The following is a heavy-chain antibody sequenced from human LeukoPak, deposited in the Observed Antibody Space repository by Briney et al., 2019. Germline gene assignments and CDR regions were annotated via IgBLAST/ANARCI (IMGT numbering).Heavy chain of an antibody. Sequence: SETLSLTCSVSGGSISSYYWSWIRQPPGKVLEWIGYIFYSGSTNYNPSLKSRVTISVDTSKNQFSLKLTSVTAADTAVYYCARDGSGWYSDLWGRGTLVTVSS. V-gene: IGHV4-59*01. J-gene: IGHJ2*01. CDR3: ARDGSGWYSDL. D-gene: IGHD3-10*01. CDR1: GGSISSYY. CDR2: IFYSGST.